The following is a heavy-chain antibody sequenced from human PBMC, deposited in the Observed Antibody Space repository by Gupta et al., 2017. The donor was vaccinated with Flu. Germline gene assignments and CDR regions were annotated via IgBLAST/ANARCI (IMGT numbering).Heavy chain of an antibody. CDR2: INPNSGNS. CDR3: ALGIVDMAYDF. V-gene: IGHV1-8*01. Sequence: QVQLVQSGAEVKKPGASVKVSCKASGYSFTSRDINWLRQAPGQGPEWVGWINPNSGNSGSAQRFQGRVTMASDISTSTAYMELSSLRSEDTAVYYCALGIVDMAYDFWGQGTMVTVSS. J-gene: IGHJ3*01. CDR1: GYSFTSRD. D-gene: IGHD2-2*03.